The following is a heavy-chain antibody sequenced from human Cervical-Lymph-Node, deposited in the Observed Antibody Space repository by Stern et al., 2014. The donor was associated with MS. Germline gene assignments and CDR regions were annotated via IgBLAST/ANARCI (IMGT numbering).Heavy chain of an antibody. J-gene: IGHJ4*02. CDR2: ISYSGST. Sequence: QLQLQESGPGLVKSSETLSLTCTVSGGSVSNGSYYWSWIRQPPGKGLEWIGYISYSGSTNYNPSLKSRVTILVDTSKNQFSLKLSSVTAADTAVYFCARQSSGGYRWGQGTLITVSS. CDR1: GGSVSNGSYY. CDR3: ARQSSGGYR. V-gene: IGHV4-61*01. D-gene: IGHD5-18*01.